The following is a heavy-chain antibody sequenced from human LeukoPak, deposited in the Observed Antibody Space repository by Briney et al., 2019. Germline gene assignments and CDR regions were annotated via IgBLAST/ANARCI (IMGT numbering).Heavy chain of an antibody. V-gene: IGHV4-4*07. CDR3: ATCNSCYSRAFDI. J-gene: IGHJ3*02. Sequence: PSETLSLTCTVSGGSISSYYWSWIRHPAGKGLEWIGRIYTSGSTNYNPSLKSRVTMSVDTSKNQFSLKLSSVTAADTAVYYCATCNSCYSRAFDIWGQGTMVTVSS. CDR1: GGSISSYY. CDR2: IYTSGST. D-gene: IGHD2-2*02.